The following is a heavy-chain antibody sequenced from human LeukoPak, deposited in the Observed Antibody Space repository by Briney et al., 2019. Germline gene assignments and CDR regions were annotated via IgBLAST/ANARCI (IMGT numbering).Heavy chain of an antibody. D-gene: IGHD6-25*01. V-gene: IGHV1-69*05. CDR2: IIPIFGTA. CDR3: ARTGSGPLSQYFQH. CDR1: GGTFSSYT. J-gene: IGHJ1*01. Sequence: ASVKVSCKASGGTFSSYTISWVRQAPGQGLERMGGIIPIFGTANYAQKLQGRVTMTTDTSTSTAYMELRSLRSDDTAVYYCARTGSGPLSQYFQHWGQGTLVTVSS.